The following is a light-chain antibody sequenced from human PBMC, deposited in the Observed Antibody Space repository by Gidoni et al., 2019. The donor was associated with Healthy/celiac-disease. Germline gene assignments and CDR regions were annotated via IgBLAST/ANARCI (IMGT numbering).Light chain of an antibody. CDR3: QQYGRSPPIT. V-gene: IGKV3D-20*01. J-gene: IGKJ5*01. Sequence: EILFTQSPATLSLYPGERATLSCGASQSVSSSYLAWYQQKPGLAPRLLIYEASSRATGIPDRFSGSGYGTDLTLTISRMENEDFAVYYCQQYGRSPPITFGQGTRLEMK. CDR2: EAS. CDR1: QSVSSSY.